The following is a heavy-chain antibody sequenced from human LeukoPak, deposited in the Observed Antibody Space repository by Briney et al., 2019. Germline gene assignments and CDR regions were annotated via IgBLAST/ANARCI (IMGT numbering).Heavy chain of an antibody. CDR3: ARHEYSGSYYGLSWFDP. CDR1: GGSISSGGYY. V-gene: IGHV4-39*01. D-gene: IGHD1-26*01. Sequence: PSETLSLTCTVSGGSISSGGYYWGWIRQPPGKGLEWIASIYYSGGTYYNPSLKSRVTISVDTSKNQLSPKLSSLTAADTAVYYCARHEYSGSYYGLSWFDPWGQGTLVTVSS. CDR2: IYYSGGT. J-gene: IGHJ5*02.